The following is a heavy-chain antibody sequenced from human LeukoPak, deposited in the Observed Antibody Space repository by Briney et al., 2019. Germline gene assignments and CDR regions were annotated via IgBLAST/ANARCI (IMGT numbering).Heavy chain of an antibody. J-gene: IGHJ6*03. CDR3: ARGNLWDYRRYYYYMDV. Sequence: PGGSLRLSCAASGFTFNNYVMSWVRQAPGKGLEWIGEINHRGSTNYNPSLKSRVTISVDTSKNQFSLRLNSVTAADTAVYYCARGNLWDYRRYYYYMDVWGKGTTVTVSS. CDR1: GFTFNNYV. D-gene: IGHD4-11*01. CDR2: INHRGST. V-gene: IGHV4-34*01.